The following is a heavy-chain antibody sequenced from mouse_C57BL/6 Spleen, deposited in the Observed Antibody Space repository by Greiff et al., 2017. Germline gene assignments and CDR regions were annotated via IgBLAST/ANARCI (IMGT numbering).Heavy chain of an antibody. J-gene: IGHJ2*01. CDR2: FYPGSGSI. V-gene: IGHV1-62-2*01. CDR3: ARLREEGYDEGYYFDY. D-gene: IGHD2-2*01. Sequence: QVQLKESGAELVKPGASVKLSCKASGYTFTEYTIHWVKQRSGQGLEWIGWFYPGSGSIKYNEKFKDKATLTADKSSSTVYMELSRLTSEDSAVYFCARLREEGYDEGYYFDYWGQGTTLTVSS. CDR1: GYTFTEYT.